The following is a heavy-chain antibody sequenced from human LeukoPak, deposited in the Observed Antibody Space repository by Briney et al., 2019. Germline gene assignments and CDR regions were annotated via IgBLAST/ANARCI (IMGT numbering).Heavy chain of an antibody. J-gene: IGHJ5*02. CDR2: IYYSGST. V-gene: IGHV4-59*01. CDR1: AGSISSYY. Sequence: SETLSLTCTVSAGSISSYYWSWIRQPPGKGLEWIGYIYYSGSTNYNPSLKSRVTISVDTSKNQFSLKLSSVTAADTAVYYCARAGLVVVPAACFDPRGQGTLVTVSS. CDR3: ARAGLVVVPAACFDP. D-gene: IGHD2-2*01.